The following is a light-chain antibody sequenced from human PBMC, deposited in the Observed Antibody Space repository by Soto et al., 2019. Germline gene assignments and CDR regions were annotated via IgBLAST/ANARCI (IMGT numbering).Light chain of an antibody. CDR3: QQYYGTPFT. CDR2: AAS. CDR1: QSISSY. J-gene: IGKJ4*01. Sequence: DIQMTQSPSSLSASVGDRVTITCRASQSISSYLNWYQQKPGKAPKLLIYAASSLQSGVPSRFSGSGSGTDFTLTINSLQAEDVAVYYCQQYYGTPFTFGGGTKVDIK. V-gene: IGKV1-39*01.